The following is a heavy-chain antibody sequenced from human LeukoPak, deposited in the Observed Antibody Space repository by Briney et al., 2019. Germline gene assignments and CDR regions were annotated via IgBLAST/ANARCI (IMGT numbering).Heavy chain of an antibody. CDR2: INPNSDVT. Sequence: GASVKPSCKASGYTFIDYYIHWVRQAPGQGLEWMGSINPNSDVTNYAQNFQGRVTMTRDTFIRTAYMELSRLTSDDTAVYYCARGRSFGGLGVYWGQGTL. CDR3: ARGRSFGGLGVY. D-gene: IGHD3-10*01. V-gene: IGHV1-2*02. J-gene: IGHJ4*02. CDR1: GYTFIDYY.